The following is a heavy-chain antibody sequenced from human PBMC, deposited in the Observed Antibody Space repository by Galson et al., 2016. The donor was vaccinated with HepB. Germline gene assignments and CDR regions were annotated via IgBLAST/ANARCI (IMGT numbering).Heavy chain of an antibody. CDR1: DFSFRSYA. Sequence: SLRLSCAASDFSFRSYAMAWVRQAPGKGLEWVSTITGGAGTTFYADSLRGRFTVSRDNSKNSLFLQMNSLGAEDTAIYYCARWSRGTGSSLDFWGQGTLVTVSS. J-gene: IGHJ4*02. D-gene: IGHD3-10*01. V-gene: IGHV3-23*01. CDR3: ARWSRGTGSSLDF. CDR2: ITGGAGTT.